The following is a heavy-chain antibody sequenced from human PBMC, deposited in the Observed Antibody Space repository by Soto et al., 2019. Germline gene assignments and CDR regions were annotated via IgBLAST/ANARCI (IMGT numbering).Heavy chain of an antibody. V-gene: IGHV1-69*13. CDR1: GGTFSNYA. J-gene: IGHJ4*02. D-gene: IGHD2-2*01. Sequence: SVKVSCKXSGGTFSNYAINWVRQAPGQGLEWMGGIIPVFGTPNYAQKFQGRVTITADESTSTAYMELSSLRSEDTATYYCARAQYSSIYYFDYWGQGTLVTVS. CDR2: IIPVFGTP. CDR3: ARAQYSSIYYFDY.